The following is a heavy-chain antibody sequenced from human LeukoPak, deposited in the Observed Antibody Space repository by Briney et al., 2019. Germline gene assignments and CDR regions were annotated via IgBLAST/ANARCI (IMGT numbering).Heavy chain of an antibody. D-gene: IGHD2-15*01. CDR1: GFTFSSYS. J-gene: IGHJ3*02. Sequence: PGGSLRLSCAASGFTFSSYSMNWVRQAPGKGLEWVSYISSSSSTIYYADSVKGRFTISRDNAKNSLYLQMNSLRAEDTAVYYCARDCSGGSCYPWHDAFDIWGQGTMVTVSS. V-gene: IGHV3-48*01. CDR2: ISSSSSTI. CDR3: ARDCSGGSCYPWHDAFDI.